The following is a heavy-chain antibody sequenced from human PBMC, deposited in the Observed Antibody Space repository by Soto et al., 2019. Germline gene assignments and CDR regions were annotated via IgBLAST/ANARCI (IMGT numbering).Heavy chain of an antibody. CDR3: AGGGYSSSWSFDY. D-gene: IGHD6-13*01. Sequence: SVKVSCKASGGTFSSYAISWVRQAPGQGLEWMGGIIPIFGTANYAQKFQGRVTITADESTSTAYMGLSSLRSEDTAGYYCAGGGYSSSWSFDYWGQGTLVTVSS. CDR2: IIPIFGTA. V-gene: IGHV1-69*13. J-gene: IGHJ4*02. CDR1: GGTFSSYA.